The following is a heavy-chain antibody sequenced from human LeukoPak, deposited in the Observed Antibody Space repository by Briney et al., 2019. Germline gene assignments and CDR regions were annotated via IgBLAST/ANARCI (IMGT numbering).Heavy chain of an antibody. J-gene: IGHJ4*02. Sequence: GGSLRLPCAASGFTFSSYAMHWVRQAPGKGLEWVALIPYDGSNKYYADSVRGRFTVSRDNSKNTLYLQMNSLRAEDTAVYYCVRGAYSSSWLNFDYWGQGTLVTVSS. D-gene: IGHD6-13*01. CDR1: GFTFSSYA. CDR2: IPYDGSNK. CDR3: VRGAYSSSWLNFDY. V-gene: IGHV3-30*04.